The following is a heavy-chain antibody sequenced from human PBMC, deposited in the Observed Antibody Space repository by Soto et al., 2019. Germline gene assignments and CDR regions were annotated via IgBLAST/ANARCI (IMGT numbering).Heavy chain of an antibody. CDR3: ASNAFDY. CDR1: GYIFTDYP. CDR2: INTANGTT. Sequence: QVQFLQSGAEVKKPGASVSVSCKNSGYIFTDYPIHWVRQAPGRGLEWVAWINTANGTTRYSPKLQGRVSLTTDTSASTAYMQLIGLRSDDTADYYCASNAFDYWGPGTMVAVS. D-gene: IGHD2-8*01. J-gene: IGHJ4*02. V-gene: IGHV1-3*04.